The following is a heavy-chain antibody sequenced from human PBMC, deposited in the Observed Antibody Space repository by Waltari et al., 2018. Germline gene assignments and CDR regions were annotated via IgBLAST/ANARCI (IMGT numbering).Heavy chain of an antibody. CDR1: GGSISSYY. Sequence: QVQLQESGPGLVKPSETLSLTCTVSGGSISSYYWSWIRQHPGKGLEWIGYIYHSGSTYYNPTLKSRVTISVDRSKNQFSLKLSSVTAADTAVYYCARGGGDYWFDPWGQGTLVTVSS. J-gene: IGHJ5*02. V-gene: IGHV4-59*12. CDR3: ARGGGDYWFDP. D-gene: IGHD2-21*01. CDR2: IYHSGST.